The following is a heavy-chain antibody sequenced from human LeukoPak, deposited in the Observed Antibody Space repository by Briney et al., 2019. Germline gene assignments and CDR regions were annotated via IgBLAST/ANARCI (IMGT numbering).Heavy chain of an antibody. CDR3: ARPFRRWELPDYFDY. J-gene: IGHJ4*02. V-gene: IGHV3-21*01. D-gene: IGHD1-26*01. CDR2: ISSSSSYI. CDR1: GFTFSSYS. Sequence: GGSLRLSCAASGFTFSSYSMNWVRQAPGKGLGWVSSISSSSSYIYYADSVKGRFTISRDNSKNTLYLQMNSLRAEDTAVYYCARPFRRWELPDYFDYWGQGTLVTVSS.